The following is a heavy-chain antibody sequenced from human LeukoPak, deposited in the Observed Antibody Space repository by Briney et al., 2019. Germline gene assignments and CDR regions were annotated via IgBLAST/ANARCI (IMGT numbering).Heavy chain of an antibody. J-gene: IGHJ5*02. CDR3: ARGLVLWFGEATYNWFDP. V-gene: IGHV4-34*01. CDR2: INHSGGT. Sequence: SETLSLTCAVYGGSFSGYYWSWIRQPPGKGLEWIGEINHSGGTNYNPSLKSRVTISVDTSKNQFSLKLSSVTAADTAVYYCARGLVLWFGEATYNWFDPWGQGTLVTVSS. CDR1: GGSFSGYY. D-gene: IGHD3-10*01.